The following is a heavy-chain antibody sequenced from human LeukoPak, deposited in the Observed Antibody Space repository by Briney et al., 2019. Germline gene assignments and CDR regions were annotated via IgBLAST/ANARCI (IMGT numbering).Heavy chain of an antibody. CDR2: INHSGST. Sequence: SETLSLTCAVYGGSFSGYYWSWIRQPPGKGREWIGEINHSGSTNYNPSLKSRVTISVDTSKNQFSLKLSSVTAADTAVYYCARATYYYGSGSYRGYFQHWGQGTLVTVSS. D-gene: IGHD3-10*01. CDR3: ARATYYYGSGSYRGYFQH. CDR1: GGSFSGYY. V-gene: IGHV4-34*01. J-gene: IGHJ1*01.